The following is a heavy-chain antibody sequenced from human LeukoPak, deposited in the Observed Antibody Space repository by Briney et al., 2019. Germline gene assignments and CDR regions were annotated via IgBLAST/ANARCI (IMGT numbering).Heavy chain of an antibody. Sequence: SETLSLTCTVSGGSISSYYWSWIRQPPGKGLEWIGYVYYSGSTNYNPSLKSRVTISVDTSKNQFSLKPSSVTAADTAVYYCARDVIGDYWGQGTLVTVSS. V-gene: IGHV4-59*01. CDR3: ARDVIGDY. J-gene: IGHJ4*02. D-gene: IGHD2-21*01. CDR2: VYYSGST. CDR1: GGSISSYY.